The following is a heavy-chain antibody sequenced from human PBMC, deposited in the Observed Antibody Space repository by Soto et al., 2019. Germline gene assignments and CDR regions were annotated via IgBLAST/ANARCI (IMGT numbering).Heavy chain of an antibody. J-gene: IGHJ5*02. D-gene: IGHD2-15*01. CDR2: IDPSGGGT. CDR1: GYSFTSYY. V-gene: IGHV1-46*01. CDR3: ARDRVDCSGGNCWRSVEDT. Sequence: ASGKVSCKASGYSFTSYYMHWVRQAPGQGLEWMGIIDPSGGGTSYAQKFQGRLTMTRDTSTSTVYMELSSLRSEDTAVYYCARDRVDCSGGNCWRSVEDTWGQGTLVTVSS.